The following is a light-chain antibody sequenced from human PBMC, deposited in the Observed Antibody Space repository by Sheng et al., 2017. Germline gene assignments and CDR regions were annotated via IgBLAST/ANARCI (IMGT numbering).Light chain of an antibody. CDR1: QSVSSDF. Sequence: EIVLTQSPDTLSLSPGDSATLSCRANQSVSSDFLAWYQQKPGQAPRLLIYGASTRATGTTDRFSGSGTGTDFTLTISGLEPEDFAVYYCEQYGRSPWTFGQGT. J-gene: IGKJ1*01. CDR3: EQYGRSPWT. V-gene: IGKV3-20*01. CDR2: GAS.